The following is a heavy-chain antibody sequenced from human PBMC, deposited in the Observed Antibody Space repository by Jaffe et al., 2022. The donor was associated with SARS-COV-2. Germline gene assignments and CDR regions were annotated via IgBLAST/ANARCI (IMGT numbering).Heavy chain of an antibody. V-gene: IGHV3-7*03. CDR2: IKGDGSEV. J-gene: IGHJ6*02. D-gene: IGHD3-16*01. CDR3: ARDWGWGGMDV. Sequence: EAQLVESGGGLVQPGGSLRLSCAASSDPRFIFSTSWMSWVRQAPGEGLEWVALIKGDGSEVFYVDSLKGRFTISRDNSRNSLYLHLNSLRAEDTAVYYCARDWGWGGMDVWGQGTTVTVSS. CDR1: SDPRFIFSTSW.